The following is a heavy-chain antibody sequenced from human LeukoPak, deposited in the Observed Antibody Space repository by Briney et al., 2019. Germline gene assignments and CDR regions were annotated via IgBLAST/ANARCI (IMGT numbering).Heavy chain of an antibody. V-gene: IGHV3-21*01. CDR3: ARGGDIVVVPDPRFDP. D-gene: IGHD2-2*01. Sequence: PGGSLRLSCAASGFTFSSYSMNWVRQAPGKGLEWVSSISSSSSYIYYADSVKGRFTISRGNAKNSLYLQMNSLRAEDTAVYYCARGGDIVVVPDPRFDPWGQGTLVTVSS. CDR1: GFTFSSYS. CDR2: ISSSSSYI. J-gene: IGHJ5*02.